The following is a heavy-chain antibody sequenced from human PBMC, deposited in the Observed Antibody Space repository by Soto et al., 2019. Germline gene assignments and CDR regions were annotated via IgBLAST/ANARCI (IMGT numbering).Heavy chain of an antibody. V-gene: IGHV3-7*05. CDR3: ARYTAMANYFDY. CDR1: GFTFSSDW. CDR2: IKQDGSEK. Sequence: EVQLVESGGGLVQPGGSLRLSCAASGFTFSSDWMSWVRQAPGKGLEWVANIKQDGSEKYYVDSVKGRFTISRDNAKNSLYLQMNSLRAEDTAVYYCARYTAMANYFDYWGQGTLVTVSS. D-gene: IGHD5-18*01. J-gene: IGHJ4*02.